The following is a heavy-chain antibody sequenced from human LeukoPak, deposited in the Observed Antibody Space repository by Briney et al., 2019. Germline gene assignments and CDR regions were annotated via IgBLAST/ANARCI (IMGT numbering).Heavy chain of an antibody. V-gene: IGHV3-7*01. CDR3: ARLQNYDFRSGHFDY. Sequence: GGSLRLSCAASGFTFSSYWMSWVRQAPGKGLEWVANIKQDGSEKYYVDSVKGRFTISRDNAKNSLYLQMNSLRAEDTAVYYCARLQNYDFRSGHFDYWGQGTLVTVSS. CDR1: GFTFSSYW. D-gene: IGHD3-3*01. J-gene: IGHJ4*02. CDR2: IKQDGSEK.